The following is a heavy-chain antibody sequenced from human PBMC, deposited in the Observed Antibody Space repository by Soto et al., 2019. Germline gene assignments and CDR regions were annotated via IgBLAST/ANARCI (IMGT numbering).Heavy chain of an antibody. V-gene: IGHV1-69*13. CDR3: ARDHYDSSGYYSLIYFDY. D-gene: IGHD3-22*01. CDR1: GGTFSSYA. Sequence: SVKVSCKASGGTFSSYAISWVRQAPGQGLEWMGGIIPIFGTANYAQKFQGRVTITADESTSTAYMELSSLRSEDTAVYYCARDHYDSSGYYSLIYFDYWGQGTLVTVSS. CDR2: IIPIFGTA. J-gene: IGHJ4*02.